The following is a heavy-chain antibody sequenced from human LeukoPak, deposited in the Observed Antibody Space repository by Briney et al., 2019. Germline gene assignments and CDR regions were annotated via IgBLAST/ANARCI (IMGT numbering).Heavy chain of an antibody. Sequence: GRSLRLSCAASGFTFSSYGMHWVRQAPGKGLEWVAVIWYDGSNKYYADSVKGRFTISRDNSKNTLYLQMNSLRAEDTAVYYCARSRAIAAAGSYYYGMDVWGQGTTVSVS. J-gene: IGHJ6*02. D-gene: IGHD6-13*01. V-gene: IGHV3-33*01. CDR2: IWYDGSNK. CDR1: GFTFSSYG. CDR3: ARSRAIAAAGSYYYGMDV.